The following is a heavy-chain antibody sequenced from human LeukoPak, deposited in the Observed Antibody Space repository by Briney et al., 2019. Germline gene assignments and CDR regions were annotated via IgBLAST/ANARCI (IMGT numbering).Heavy chain of an antibody. CDR3: AKDRDYGGNSGGYFDL. D-gene: IGHD4-23*01. CDR2: IGESGGAT. V-gene: IGHV3-23*01. CDR1: GFTFSNYA. Sequence: PGGSLRLSCAVSGFTFSNYAMTWVRQAPGKGLEWVSTIGESGGATHYADSVKGRFTISRDNSKNTLFLQMSSLRAEDTAVYYCAKDRDYGGNSGGYFDLWGRGTLVTVSS. J-gene: IGHJ2*01.